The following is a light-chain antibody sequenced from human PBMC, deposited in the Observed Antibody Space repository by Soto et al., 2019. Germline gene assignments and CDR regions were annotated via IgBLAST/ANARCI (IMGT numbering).Light chain of an antibody. V-gene: IGKV2-30*01. J-gene: IGKJ1*01. CDR3: MQGTHWPWT. CDR2: NVS. CDR1: QSLVYSDGKTY. Sequence: DVVMTQSPLSLPVTLGQPASISCRSSQSLVYSDGKTYLNWFQQRPGQSPRRLIYNVSNRDSGVPDRFSGSGSGTDFTLKISRVEAEDVGAYYCMQGTHWPWTFGQGTKVEIK.